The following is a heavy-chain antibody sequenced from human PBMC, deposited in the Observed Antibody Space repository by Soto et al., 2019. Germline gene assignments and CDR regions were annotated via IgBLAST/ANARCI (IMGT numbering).Heavy chain of an antibody. CDR1: GFPFSGYA. V-gene: IGHV3-23*01. Sequence: GGSLRLSCAASGFPFSGYAINWVRQAPGKGLEWVSIISGSGSSTNYADSVKGRFTISRDNARDTVYLQMNSLRAEDTAVYYCAKSYYGDYDNRLLFDTGGQGTLVTVSS. CDR3: AKSYYGDYDNRLLFDT. D-gene: IGHD4-17*01. J-gene: IGHJ4*02. CDR2: ISGSGSST.